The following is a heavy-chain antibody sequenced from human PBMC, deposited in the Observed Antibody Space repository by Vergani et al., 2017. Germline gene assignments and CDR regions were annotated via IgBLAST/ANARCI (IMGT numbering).Heavy chain of an antibody. J-gene: IGHJ3*02. CDR3: ARDHRDYNNYPGTFDI. Sequence: VQLVESGGVVVQPGGSLRLSCAASGFSFSDHYMTWIRQAPGKGLEWVSYISNSGNTIEYADSVKGRFSISRDNAKSSLFLQMDSLRAEDTAVYYCARDHRDYNNYPGTFDIWGQGSMVTVSS. D-gene: IGHD5-24*01. CDR1: GFSFSDHY. CDR2: ISNSGNTI. V-gene: IGHV3-11*01.